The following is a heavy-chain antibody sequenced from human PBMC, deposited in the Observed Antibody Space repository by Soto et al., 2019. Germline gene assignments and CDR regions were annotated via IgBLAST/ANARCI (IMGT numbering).Heavy chain of an antibody. D-gene: IGHD3-3*01. V-gene: IGHV3-23*01. CDR2: ISGSGGST. Sequence: PGGSLRLSCAASGFTFSSYAMSWVRQAPGKGLEWVSAISGSGGSTYYADSVKGRFTISRDNSKNTLYLQMNSLRAEDTAVYYCAKSQGYDFWSGYYITPRTAMDVWGQGTTVTVSS. CDR3: AKSQGYDFWSGYYITPRTAMDV. J-gene: IGHJ6*02. CDR1: GFTFSSYA.